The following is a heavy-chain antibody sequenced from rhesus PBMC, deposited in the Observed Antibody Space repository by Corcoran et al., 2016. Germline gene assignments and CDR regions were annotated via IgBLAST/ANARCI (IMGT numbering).Heavy chain of an antibody. Sequence: VQLQESGPGLVKPSETLSPTCAVSGGSVSSSNWWSWIRQPPGKGLEWIGYISGSSGSTYYNPSLKSRVTISTDTSKNQFSLKLSSVTAADTAVYYCARVKGNYDPWGQGVLVTVSS. J-gene: IGHJ4*01. D-gene: IGHD4-17*01. V-gene: IGHV4-65*01. CDR2: ISGSSGST. CDR1: GGSVSSSNW. CDR3: ARVKGNYDP.